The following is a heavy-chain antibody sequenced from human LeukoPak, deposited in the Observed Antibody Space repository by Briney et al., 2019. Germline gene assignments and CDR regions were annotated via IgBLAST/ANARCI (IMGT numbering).Heavy chain of an antibody. CDR1: GGSISSYY. Sequence: SETLSLTYTVSGGSISSYYWSWIRQPPGKGLEWIGYIYYSGSTNYNPSLKSRVTISVDTSKNQFSLKLSSVTAADTAVYYCARVQQGPSVWDLLDGMDVWGQGTTVTVSS. CDR2: IYYSGST. CDR3: ARVQQGPSVWDLLDGMDV. D-gene: IGHD1-26*01. V-gene: IGHV4-59*01. J-gene: IGHJ6*02.